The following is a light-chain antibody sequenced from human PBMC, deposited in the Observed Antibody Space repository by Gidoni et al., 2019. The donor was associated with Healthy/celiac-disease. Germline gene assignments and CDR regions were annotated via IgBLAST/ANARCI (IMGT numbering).Light chain of an antibody. Sequence: IVLTQPPATLYLSPGERATLSCRASPSVSSYLAWYQQKPGQAPRLLIYDASNRATGIPARFSGSGSGTDFTLTISSLEPEDFAVYYCQQRGNWPLFTFGGGTKVEIK. J-gene: IGKJ4*01. CDR1: PSVSSY. CDR2: DAS. V-gene: IGKV3-11*01. CDR3: QQRGNWPLFT.